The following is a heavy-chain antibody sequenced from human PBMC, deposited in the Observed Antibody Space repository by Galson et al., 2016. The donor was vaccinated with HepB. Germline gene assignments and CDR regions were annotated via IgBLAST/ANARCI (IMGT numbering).Heavy chain of an antibody. V-gene: IGHV3-23*01. D-gene: IGHD6-25*01. CDR3: AKVPHHSTGWPREIDY. CDR2: LTGSGGGT. CDR1: GFTFSSYA. J-gene: IGHJ4*02. Sequence: SLRLSCAASGFTFSSYAMNWVRQAPGKGLEWVATLTGSGGGTYYADSVKGRFTISRDNSKSTLYLEMISLRAGDTAVYYCAKVPHHSTGWPREIDYWGQGTLVIGSS.